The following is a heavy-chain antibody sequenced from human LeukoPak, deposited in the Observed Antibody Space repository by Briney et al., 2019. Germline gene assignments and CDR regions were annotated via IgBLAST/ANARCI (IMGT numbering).Heavy chain of an antibody. V-gene: IGHV1-2*02. Sequence: ASVKVSCKASGYTFTGYYMHWVRQAPGQGLEGMGWINPNSGGTNYAQKFQGRVTMTRDTSISTASMELRSLRTDDTAVYYCARGIGGYYDSSGYSMGYWGQGTLVTVSS. CDR2: INPNSGGT. CDR1: GYTFTGYY. D-gene: IGHD3-22*01. J-gene: IGHJ4*02. CDR3: ARGIGGYYDSSGYSMGY.